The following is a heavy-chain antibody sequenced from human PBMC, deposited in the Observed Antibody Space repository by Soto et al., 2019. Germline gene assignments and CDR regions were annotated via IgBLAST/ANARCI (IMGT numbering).Heavy chain of an antibody. Sequence: PGASLKISCKGSGYSVTNYWISCVRQMPGKGLEWMGRVDPSDSSTNYSPSCQGHVTISTDTSISTAYLQWSSLKASDTAMYYCARHPPDAYQLPLDFGCWGKGTLVTVSS. CDR2: VDPSDSST. CDR3: ARHPPDAYQLPLDFGC. D-gene: IGHD2-2*01. J-gene: IGHJ4*02. V-gene: IGHV5-10-1*01. CDR1: GYSVTNYW.